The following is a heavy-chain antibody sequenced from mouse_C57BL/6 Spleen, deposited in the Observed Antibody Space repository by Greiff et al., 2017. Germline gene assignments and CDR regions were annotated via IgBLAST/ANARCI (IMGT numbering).Heavy chain of an antibody. CDR3: ARGDYGSSHSSLYYAMDY. Sequence: VQLQQPGAELVKPGASVKLSCKASGYTFTSYWMHWVKQRPGQGLEWIGMIHPNSGSTNYNEKFKSKATLTVDKSSSTAYMQLSSLTSEDSAVYYCARGDYGSSHSSLYYAMDYWGQGTSVTVSS. J-gene: IGHJ4*01. V-gene: IGHV1-64*01. CDR1: GYTFTSYW. D-gene: IGHD1-1*01. CDR2: IHPNSGST.